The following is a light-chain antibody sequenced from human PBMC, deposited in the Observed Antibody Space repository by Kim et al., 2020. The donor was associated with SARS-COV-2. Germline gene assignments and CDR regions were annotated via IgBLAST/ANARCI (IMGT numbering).Light chain of an antibody. J-gene: IGLJ3*02. CDR2: DVS. V-gene: IGLV2-14*03. CDR3: SSYTSSSTLV. Sequence: GQSIIISCTGTSSDVGGYTLVSWYQLHPGKATNLMIYDVSNRPSGVSNRFSGSTSGNTASLTSSGLQAEDEADYYCSSYTSSSTLVFGGGTQLTVL. CDR1: SSDVGGYTL.